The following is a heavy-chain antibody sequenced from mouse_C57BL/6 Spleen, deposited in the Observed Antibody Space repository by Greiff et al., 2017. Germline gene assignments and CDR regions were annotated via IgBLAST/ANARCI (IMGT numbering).Heavy chain of an antibody. CDR3: ARVLGHYAMDY. J-gene: IGHJ4*01. V-gene: IGHV1-69*01. CDR2: IDPSDSYT. Sequence: VQLQQSGAELVMPGASVKLSCKASGYTFTSYWMHWVKQRPGQGLEWIGEIDPSDSYTNYNQKFKGKSTLTVDKSSSTAYMQLSSLTSEDSAVYYCARVLGHYAMDYWGQGTSVTVYS. D-gene: IGHD1-1*01. CDR1: GYTFTSYW.